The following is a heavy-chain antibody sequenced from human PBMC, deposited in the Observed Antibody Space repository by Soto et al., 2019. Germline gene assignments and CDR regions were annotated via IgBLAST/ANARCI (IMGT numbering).Heavy chain of an antibody. D-gene: IGHD5-12*01. CDR1: GYTFTSYG. CDR3: ARHDTEYSGYGGDFDY. CDR2: IIPIFGTA. Sequence: SVKVSCKASGYTFTSYGISWVRQAPGQGLEWMGGIIPIFGTANYAQKFQGRVTITADKSTSTAYMELSSLRSEDTAVYYCARHDTEYSGYGGDFDYWGQGTLVTVSS. V-gene: IGHV1-69*06. J-gene: IGHJ4*02.